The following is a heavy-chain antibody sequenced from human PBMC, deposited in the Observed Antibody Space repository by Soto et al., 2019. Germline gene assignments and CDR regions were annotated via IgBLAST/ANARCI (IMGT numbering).Heavy chain of an antibody. CDR2: ISGYNGNT. CDR3: AREGPAPYYYHGMEV. CDR1: GCGFSSYA. Sequence: ASVKGSCKAAGCGFSSYAISRVRHAPGQGLEWMGWISGYNGNTNYAQKFQGRVTMTTDTSTSTAYMELRSLRSDDTAVYYCAREGPAPYYYHGMEVWGQGTTVTVSS. J-gene: IGHJ6*02. V-gene: IGHV1-18*01.